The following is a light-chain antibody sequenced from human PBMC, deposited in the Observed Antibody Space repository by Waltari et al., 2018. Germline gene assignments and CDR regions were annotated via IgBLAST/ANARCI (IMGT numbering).Light chain of an antibody. CDR3: QQYGSSPWT. Sequence: GTLSLSPGERATLSCRASQSVSSSYLAWYQQKPGQAPRLLIYGASSRATGIPDRFSSSGSGTDFTLTISRLEPEDFAVYYCQQYGSSPWTFGQGTKVEIK. CDR2: GAS. V-gene: IGKV3-20*01. J-gene: IGKJ1*01. CDR1: QSVSSSY.